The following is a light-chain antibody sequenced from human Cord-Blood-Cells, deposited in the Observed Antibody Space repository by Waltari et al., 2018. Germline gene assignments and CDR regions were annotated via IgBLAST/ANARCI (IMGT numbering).Light chain of an antibody. CDR3: QQYGSSPQT. Sequence: EIVFTQAPGTPSLSPGESATLSCRASQSVSSSYLAWYQQKPGQAPRLLIYGASSRATGIPDRFSGSGSGTDFTLTISRLEPEDFAVYYCQQYGSSPQTFGQGTKVEIK. CDR1: QSVSSSY. V-gene: IGKV3-20*01. J-gene: IGKJ1*01. CDR2: GAS.